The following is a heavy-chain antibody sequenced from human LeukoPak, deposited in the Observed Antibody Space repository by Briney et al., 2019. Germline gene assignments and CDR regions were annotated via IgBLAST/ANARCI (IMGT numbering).Heavy chain of an antibody. V-gene: IGHV3-30*07. CDR1: GFVFSDYP. J-gene: IGHJ6*02. CDR3: ARAPYYYGMDV. CDR2: ISFDGSHQ. Sequence: PGGSLRLSCSASGFVFSDYPLHWIRQSPGKGPEWVAVISFDGSHQYYADSVKGRFTVSRDNAKNTLYLQMNSLRAEDTAVYYCARAPYYYGMDVWGQGTTVTVSS.